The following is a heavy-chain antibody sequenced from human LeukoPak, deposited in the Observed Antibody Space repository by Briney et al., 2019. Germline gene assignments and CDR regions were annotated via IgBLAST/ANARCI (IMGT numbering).Heavy chain of an antibody. CDR3: AKGGWGSTSHFDY. CDR1: GFTFSSYA. J-gene: IGHJ4*02. D-gene: IGHD7-27*01. Sequence: GGSLRLSCAASGFTFSSYAMSWVRQVPGKGLEWVSAISGSGGSTYYADSVKGRFTISRDNSKNTLYLQMNSLRAEDTAVYYCAKGGWGSTSHFDYWGQGTLVTVSS. CDR2: ISGSGGST. V-gene: IGHV3-23*01.